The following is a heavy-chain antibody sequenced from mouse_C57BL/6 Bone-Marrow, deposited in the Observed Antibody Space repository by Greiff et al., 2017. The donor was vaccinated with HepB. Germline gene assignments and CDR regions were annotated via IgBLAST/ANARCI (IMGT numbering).Heavy chain of an antibody. D-gene: IGHD4-1*01. V-gene: IGHV1-69*01. CDR1: GYTFTSSW. CDR2: IDPSDSYT. J-gene: IGHJ2*01. CDR3: ARENWDGDDFDY. Sequence: QLQQPGAELVMPGASVKLSCKASGYTFTSSWMHWVKQRPGQGLEWIGEIDPSDSYTNYNQKFKGKSTLTVDKSSSTAYMQLSSLTSEDSAVYYCARENWDGDDFDYWGQGTTLTVSS.